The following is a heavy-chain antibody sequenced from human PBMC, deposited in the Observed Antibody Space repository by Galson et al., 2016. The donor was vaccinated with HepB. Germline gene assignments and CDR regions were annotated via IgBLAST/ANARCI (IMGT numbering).Heavy chain of an antibody. CDR2: ISRSGDST. CDR1: GFTFNNYG. CDR3: VQGSTAPAV. V-gene: IGHV3-23*01. Sequence: SLRLSCAASGFTFNNYGMTWVRQAPGKGLEVVSSISRSGDSTDYADSVKGRFTISRDNFKNTLSLQMNSLRAEDTAVYYCVQGSTAPAVWGKGTTVPVSS. J-gene: IGHJ6*04. D-gene: IGHD1-26*01.